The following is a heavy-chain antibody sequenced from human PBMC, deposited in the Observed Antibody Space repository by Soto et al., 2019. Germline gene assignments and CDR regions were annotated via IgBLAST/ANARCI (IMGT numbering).Heavy chain of an antibody. CDR3: ARDPNWNYDDWFDP. Sequence: ASVKVSCKASGGTFSSYAISWVRQAPGQGLEWMGGIIPIFGTANYAQKFQGRVTITADESTSTAYMELSSLRSEDTAVYYCARDPNWNYDDWFDPWGQGTLVTVSS. CDR2: IIPIFGTA. J-gene: IGHJ5*02. V-gene: IGHV1-69*13. CDR1: GGTFSSYA. D-gene: IGHD1-7*01.